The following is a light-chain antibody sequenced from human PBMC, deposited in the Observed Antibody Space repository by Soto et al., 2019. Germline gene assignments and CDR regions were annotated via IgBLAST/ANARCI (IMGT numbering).Light chain of an antibody. CDR3: AAWDDSLSGVL. V-gene: IGLV1-47*01. CDR1: SSNIGSNY. Sequence: QSVLTQPPSASGAPGQRVIISCSGSSSNIGSNYVYWYQQLPGTAPKLLIYRNNQRRSGVPDRFSGSKSGTSVSLAISGLRSEDEGNYYCAAWDDSLSGVLFGGGTKLTVL. CDR2: RNN. J-gene: IGLJ2*01.